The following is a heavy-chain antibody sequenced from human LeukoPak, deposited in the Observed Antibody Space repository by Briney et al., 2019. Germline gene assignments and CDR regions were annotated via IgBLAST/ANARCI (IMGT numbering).Heavy chain of an antibody. CDR3: ARSRVTTYFDS. Sequence: PGESLKISCKASGYTFTSYWIGWVRRMPGKGLEWMGIIHPGDSDTRYSPSFEGQVTISVDKSITTASLQWSSLKASDTAIYYCARSRVTTYFDSWGQGTLVTVSS. CDR1: GYTFTSYW. V-gene: IGHV5-51*01. D-gene: IGHD4-17*01. CDR2: IHPGDSDT. J-gene: IGHJ4*02.